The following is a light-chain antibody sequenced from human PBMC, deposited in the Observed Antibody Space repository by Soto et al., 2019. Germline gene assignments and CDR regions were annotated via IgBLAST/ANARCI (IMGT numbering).Light chain of an antibody. V-gene: IGKV3-20*01. CDR3: QQYGNSPVT. J-gene: IGKJ3*01. CDR2: GAA. CDR1: ESVTKNF. Sequence: EIVLTQSPGTLSLSPGERATLSCWASESVTKNFLAWYQQKPCQSPRLLMYGAAYRPTGIPDRFSGSGSGADFTLIISRLEPEDFAVYYCQQYGNSPVTFGPGTTVDVK.